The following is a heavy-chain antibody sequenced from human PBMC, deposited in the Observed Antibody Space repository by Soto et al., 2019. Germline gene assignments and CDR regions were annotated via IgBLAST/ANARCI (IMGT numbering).Heavy chain of an antibody. Sequence: QVQLQESGPGLVKPSGTLSLTCAVSGVSISSHDWWPWVRQHPGQGLEWIGERHQSGKTNYNSSLESRVTISVDKSKNQFSLKLTSVTVADTAVYYCATRDSSRFYWGQGTLVTVSS. J-gene: IGHJ4*02. CDR2: RHQSGKT. D-gene: IGHD6-13*01. CDR3: ATRDSSRFY. V-gene: IGHV4-4*02. CDR1: GVSISSHDW.